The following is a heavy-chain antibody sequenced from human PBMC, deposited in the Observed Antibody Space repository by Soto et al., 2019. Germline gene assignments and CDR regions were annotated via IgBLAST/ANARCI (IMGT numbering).Heavy chain of an antibody. J-gene: IGHJ3*02. Sequence: QLQLQESGPGLVKPSETLSLTCTVSGGSISSSSYYWGWIRQPPGNGLEWIGSTYYSGSTYYKPSLKSRVTISVATSKNQFSLKLSSVTAADKAVYYCASQPKDAFDIWGQGTMVTVSS. CDR3: ASQPKDAFDI. CDR2: TYYSGST. V-gene: IGHV4-39*01. CDR1: GGSISSSSYY.